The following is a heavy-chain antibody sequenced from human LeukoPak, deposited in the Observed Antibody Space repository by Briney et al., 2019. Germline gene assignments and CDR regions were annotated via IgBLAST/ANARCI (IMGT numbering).Heavy chain of an antibody. CDR1: GFTFGNYW. V-gene: IGHV3-74*01. J-gene: IGHJ4*02. CDR2: INSDGRSI. Sequence: GGSLILSCAASGFTFGNYWMHWVRQAPGKGLVWVSRINSDGRSISYADSVKGRFTISRDNAKNTLYLQMNSLRAEDTAVYYCARVRYSYGYDWWGQGTLVTVSS. CDR3: ARVRYSYGYDW. D-gene: IGHD5-18*01.